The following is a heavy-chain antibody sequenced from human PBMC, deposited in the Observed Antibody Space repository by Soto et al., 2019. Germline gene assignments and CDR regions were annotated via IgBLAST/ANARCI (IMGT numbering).Heavy chain of an antibody. J-gene: IGHJ6*02. CDR2: IYYSGST. D-gene: IGHD3-10*01. CDR1: GGSISSYY. Sequence: SETLSLTCTVSGGSISSYYWSWIRQPPGKGLEWIGYIYYSGSTNYNPSLKSRVTISVDTSKNQFSLKLSSVTAADTAVYYCARHPTYYYGSGSEGMDVWGQGTTVTVSS. CDR3: ARHPTYYYGSGSEGMDV. V-gene: IGHV4-59*08.